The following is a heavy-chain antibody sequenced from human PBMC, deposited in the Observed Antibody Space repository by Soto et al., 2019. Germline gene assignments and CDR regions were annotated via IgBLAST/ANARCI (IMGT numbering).Heavy chain of an antibody. Sequence: WGSLRLSCVASGFTVSSYWMTWVRQAPGKGLEWVANIKGDGSENYYADSVKGRFALSRDSANNSLSLQMNSLRAEDTAVYYCARESYDILSGYASDYWGQGALVTVSS. CDR1: GFTVSSYW. CDR3: ARESYDILSGYASDY. CDR2: IKGDGSEN. D-gene: IGHD3-9*01. J-gene: IGHJ4*02. V-gene: IGHV3-7*05.